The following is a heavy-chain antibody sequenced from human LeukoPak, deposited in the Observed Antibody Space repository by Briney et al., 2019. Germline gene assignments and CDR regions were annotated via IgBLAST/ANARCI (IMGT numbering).Heavy chain of an antibody. CDR3: ARETYYSSGNVYNRIDY. CDR2: INPNSGGT. J-gene: IGHJ4*02. Sequence: ASVKVSCKTSGYTFTGSYMHWVRQAPGQGLEWMGWINPNSGGTNYAQKFQGRVTMTRDTSISTAYMELSRLTSDDTAVYFCARETYYSSGNVYNRIDYWGQGTLVTVSS. CDR1: GYTFTGSY. D-gene: IGHD3-10*01. V-gene: IGHV1-2*02.